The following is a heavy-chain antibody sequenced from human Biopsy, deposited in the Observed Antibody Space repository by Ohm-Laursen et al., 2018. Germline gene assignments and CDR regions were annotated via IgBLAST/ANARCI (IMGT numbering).Heavy chain of an antibody. Sequence: SETLSLTWPVSGDSVSSGSFYWTWIRQPSGQGLEYIGYIYDRGSTANYNPSLESRVTMSVDMPKNQFSLKLSSVTAADTAIYYCARGMRSSGWPYFDSWGQGTLVTVSS. CDR1: GDSVSSGSFY. J-gene: IGHJ4*02. V-gene: IGHV4-61*01. D-gene: IGHD6-19*01. CDR2: IYDRGSTA. CDR3: ARGMRSSGWPYFDS.